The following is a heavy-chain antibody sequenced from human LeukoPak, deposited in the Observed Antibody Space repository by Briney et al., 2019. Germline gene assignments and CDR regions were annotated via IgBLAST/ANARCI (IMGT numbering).Heavy chain of an antibody. J-gene: IGHJ3*02. CDR1: GFTFNTYV. V-gene: IGHV3-30*04. Sequence: PGGSLRLSCAASGFTFNTYVMHWVRQSPGKGLEWVACLSQDGSNEYYADSVKGRFTISRDNSKNTLYVQVNSLRVDDTAVYYCAREANAFDIWGQGTMVTVSS. CDR3: AREANAFDI. CDR2: LSQDGSNE.